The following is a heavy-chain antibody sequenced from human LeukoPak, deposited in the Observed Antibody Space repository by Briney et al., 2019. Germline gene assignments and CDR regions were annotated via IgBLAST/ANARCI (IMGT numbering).Heavy chain of an antibody. CDR3: ARPRDILTGYFGGAFDI. CDR2: IYPGDSDT. J-gene: IGHJ3*02. D-gene: IGHD3-9*01. V-gene: IGHV5-51*01. CDR1: GYSFTSYW. Sequence: GESLKISCKGSGYSFTSYWIGWVRQMPGKGLEWMGIIYPGDSDTRYSPSFQGQVTISADKSISTAYLQWSSLKASDIAMYYCARPRDILTGYFGGAFDIWGQGTMVTVSS.